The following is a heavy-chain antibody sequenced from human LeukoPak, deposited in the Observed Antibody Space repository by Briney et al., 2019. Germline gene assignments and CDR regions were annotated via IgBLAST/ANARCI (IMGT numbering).Heavy chain of an antibody. V-gene: IGHV3-30-3*01. Sequence: GGSLRLSCAASGFTFSSYAMSWVRQAPGKGLEWVALISDDGSNIYYAESVKGRFSISRDDSKRTLYLQMKSLRPEDTARYYCARDSLSPYRGVYKFKRDYYYGMDVWGQGTTVTVSS. J-gene: IGHJ6*02. CDR3: ARDSLSPYRGVYKFKRDYYYGMDV. CDR2: ISDDGSNI. CDR1: GFTFSSYA. D-gene: IGHD3-10*01.